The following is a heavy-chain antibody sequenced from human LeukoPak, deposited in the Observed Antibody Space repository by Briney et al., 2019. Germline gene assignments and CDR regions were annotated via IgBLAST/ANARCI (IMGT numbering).Heavy chain of an antibody. J-gene: IGHJ4*02. Sequence: GGSLRLSCAASGFTFSSYGMHWFRQAQGKGLEWVAFIRYDGSNKYYADSVKGRFTISRDNSKNTLYLQMNSLRAEDTAVYYCAKDLGYSNFYFDYWGQGTLVTVSS. V-gene: IGHV3-30*02. CDR1: GFTFSSYG. CDR2: IRYDGSNK. D-gene: IGHD4-11*01. CDR3: AKDLGYSNFYFDY.